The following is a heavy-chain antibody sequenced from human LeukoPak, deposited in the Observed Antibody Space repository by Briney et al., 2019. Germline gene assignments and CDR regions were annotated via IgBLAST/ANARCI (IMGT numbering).Heavy chain of an antibody. D-gene: IGHD5-18*01. V-gene: IGHV3-7*01. J-gene: IGHJ4*02. CDR2: INQDGREK. CDR1: GFTFGTYW. CDR3: ARDWQLWYD. Sequence: GGSLRLPCAASGFTFGTYWMTWVRQAPGEGLEWVANINQDGREKYYVDSVKGRFTISRDNAKNSLYLQMNSLRVEDTAVYYCARDWQLWYDWGQGTLVTVSS.